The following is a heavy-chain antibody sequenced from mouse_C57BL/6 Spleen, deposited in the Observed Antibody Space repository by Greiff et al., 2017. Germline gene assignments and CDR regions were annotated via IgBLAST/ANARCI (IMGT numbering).Heavy chain of an antibody. Sequence: EVQLVESGGGLVQPGGSLSLSCAASGFTFTDYYMSWVRQPPGKALEWLGFIRNKANGYTTEYSASVKGRFTISRDNSQSILYLQMNALRAEDSATYYCARSGRYYYGSSYDWYFDVWGTGTTVTVSS. D-gene: IGHD1-1*01. J-gene: IGHJ1*03. CDR2: IRNKANGYTT. V-gene: IGHV7-3*01. CDR1: GFTFTDYY. CDR3: ARSGRYYYGSSYDWYFDV.